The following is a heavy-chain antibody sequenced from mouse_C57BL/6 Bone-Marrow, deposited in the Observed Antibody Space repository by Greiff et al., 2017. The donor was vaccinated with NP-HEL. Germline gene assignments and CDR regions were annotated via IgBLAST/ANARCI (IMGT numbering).Heavy chain of an antibody. CDR2: IDPSDSYT. D-gene: IGHD3-2*02. Sequence: QVQLQQPGAELVKPGASVKLSCKASGYTFTSYWMQWVKQRPGQGLEWIGEIDPSDSYTTYNQKFKGKATLTVDTSSSTAYMQLSSLTSEDSAVYYCARGTQATLFGYWGQGTTLTVSS. CDR3: ARGTQATLFGY. CDR1: GYTFTSYW. J-gene: IGHJ2*01. V-gene: IGHV1-50*01.